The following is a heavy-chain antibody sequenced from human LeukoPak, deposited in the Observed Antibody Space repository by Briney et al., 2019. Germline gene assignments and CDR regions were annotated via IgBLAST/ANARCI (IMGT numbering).Heavy chain of an antibody. CDR2: IYYSGST. D-gene: IGHD1-26*01. V-gene: IGHV4-59*01. J-gene: IGHJ4*02. CDR3: ASRAMYSGSYFDY. Sequence: SETLSLTCTVSGGSISSYYWSWIRQPPGKGLEWIGYIYYSGSTNYNPSLKSRVTISVDTSKNQFSLKLSSVTAADTAVYYCASRAMYSGSYFDYWGKGTLVTVSS. CDR1: GGSISSYY.